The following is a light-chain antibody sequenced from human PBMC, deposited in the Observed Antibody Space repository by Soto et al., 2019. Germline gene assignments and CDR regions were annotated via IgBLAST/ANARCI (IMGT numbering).Light chain of an antibody. V-gene: IGLV2-23*01. CDR1: SSDVGGYNL. Sequence: QSALTQPASVSGSPGQSITISCSGTSSDVGGYNLVSWYQHLPGKAPKLMIYQDTKRPSGVSYRFSGSKSGNTASLTISGLQAEDEADYYCCSYAGATTSAVFGGGTKLTVL. J-gene: IGLJ3*02. CDR3: CSYAGATTSAV. CDR2: QDT.